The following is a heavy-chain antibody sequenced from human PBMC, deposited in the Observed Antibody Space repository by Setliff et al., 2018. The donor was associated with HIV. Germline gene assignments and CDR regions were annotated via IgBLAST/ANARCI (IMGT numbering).Heavy chain of an antibody. V-gene: IGHV1-69*02. CDR2: IIPILGVA. CDR3: VRGVQSPPHYSYYYMDV. J-gene: IGHJ6*03. D-gene: IGHD3-3*01. Sequence: SVKVSCKASRSTFNSHTINWVRQAPGQGLDWMGRIIPILGVANYAQRFQGKVTITADKSTSTAYMERTSLRFDDTAMYYCVRGVQSPPHYSYYYMDVWGEGTMVTVSS. CDR1: RSTFNSHT.